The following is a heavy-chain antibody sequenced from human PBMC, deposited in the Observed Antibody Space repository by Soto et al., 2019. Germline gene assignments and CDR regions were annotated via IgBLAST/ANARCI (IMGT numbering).Heavy chain of an antibody. V-gene: IGHV1-18*01. CDR1: GYTFTNYG. CDR2: ISGYNGKT. CDR3: ARERPRQLGISYFSDY. J-gene: IGHJ4*02. Sequence: QVQLVQSGAEVKKPGASVKVSCKASGYTFTNYGVGWVRQAPGQGLEWMGWISGYNGKTYYERKFQDRVTMTTDTSTGTAYMEVRSLRSDDTAVYYCARERPRQLGISYFSDYWGPGTLVTVSP. D-gene: IGHD7-27*01.